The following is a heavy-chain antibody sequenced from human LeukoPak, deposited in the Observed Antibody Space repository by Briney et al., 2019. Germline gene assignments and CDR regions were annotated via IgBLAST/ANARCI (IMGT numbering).Heavy chain of an antibody. J-gene: IGHJ4*01. Sequence: GGSLRLSCAASAFTISSYAMSWVRQAPGKGLEWVSAISGSGGSTYYADSVKGRFTISRDNSKNTLYLQMNSLRAEDTAVYYCAKDRIFYDSSGYSDAFDYWGQGTLVTVSS. D-gene: IGHD3-22*01. CDR3: AKDRIFYDSSGYSDAFDY. CDR2: ISGSGGST. V-gene: IGHV3-23*01. CDR1: AFTISSYA.